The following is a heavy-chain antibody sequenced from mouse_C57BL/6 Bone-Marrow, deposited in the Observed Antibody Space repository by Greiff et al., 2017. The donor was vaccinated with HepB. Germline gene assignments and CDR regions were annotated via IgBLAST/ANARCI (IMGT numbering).Heavy chain of an antibody. CDR1: GYTFTSYT. CDR3: VYYSWFAY. Sequence: VNLVESGAELARPGASVKMSCKASGYTFTSYTMHWVKQRPGQGLEWIGYINPSSGYTKYNQKFKDKATLTADKSSSTAYMQLSSLTSEDSAVYYCVYYSWFAYWGQGTLVTVSA. CDR2: INPSSGYT. D-gene: IGHD1-1*01. V-gene: IGHV1-4*01. J-gene: IGHJ3*01.